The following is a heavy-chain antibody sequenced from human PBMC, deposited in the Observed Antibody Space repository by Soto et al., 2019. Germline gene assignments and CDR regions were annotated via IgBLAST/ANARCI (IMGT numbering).Heavy chain of an antibody. Sequence: GGSLRLSCAASGFTFSSYGMHWVRQAPGKGLEWVAVISYDGSNKYYADSVKGRFTISRDNSKNTLYLQMNSLRAEDTAVYYCAAYQLLIDYWGQGTLVTVSS. V-gene: IGHV3-30*03. D-gene: IGHD2-2*01. J-gene: IGHJ4*02. CDR1: GFTFSSYG. CDR3: AAYQLLIDY. CDR2: ISYDGSNK.